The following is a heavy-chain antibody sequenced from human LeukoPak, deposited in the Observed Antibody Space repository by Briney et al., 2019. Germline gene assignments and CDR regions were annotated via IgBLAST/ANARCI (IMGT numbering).Heavy chain of an antibody. V-gene: IGHV3-7*01. CDR1: RFTFTDYW. J-gene: IGHJ4*01. Sequence: GGSLRLSCAVSRFTFTDYWINWVRQAPGKGLEWVASIRQDGSEKTYVDSVKGRFTISRDNTKNSLSLQVNSLRVEDTAVYYCARDGTAAGLYFDLWGQGTLVTVSS. CDR2: IRQDGSEK. D-gene: IGHD6-13*01. CDR3: ARDGTAAGLYFDL.